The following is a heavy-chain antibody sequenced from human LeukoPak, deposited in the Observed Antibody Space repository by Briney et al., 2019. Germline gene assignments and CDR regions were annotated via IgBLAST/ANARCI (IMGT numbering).Heavy chain of an antibody. CDR2: IYHSGST. J-gene: IGHJ3*02. CDR1: GGSISSGGYY. CDR3: ARGPHSSGWYGDAFDI. Sequence: PSETLSLTCAVSGGSISSGGYYWSWIRQPPGKGLEWIGYIYHSGSTYYNPSLKSRVTISVDRSKNQFSLKLSSVTAADTAVYYCARGPHSSGWYGDAFDIWGQGTMVTVSS. D-gene: IGHD6-19*01. V-gene: IGHV4-30-2*01.